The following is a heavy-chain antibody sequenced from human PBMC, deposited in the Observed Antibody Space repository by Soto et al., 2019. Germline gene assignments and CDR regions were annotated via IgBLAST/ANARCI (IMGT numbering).Heavy chain of an antibody. V-gene: IGHV3-48*01. J-gene: IGHJ3*01. CDR3: ARDVYGEDAFGL. D-gene: IGHD4-17*01. CDR2: ISSGGSTI. CDR1: GFTFSTYS. Sequence: GGSLRLSCAASGFTFSTYSMNWVRQAPGTGLEWLSYISSGGSTIYYADSVRGRFTISRDNAKNSLYLQMNRLRVEDTAVYFCARDVYGEDAFGLWGQGTMVTVSS.